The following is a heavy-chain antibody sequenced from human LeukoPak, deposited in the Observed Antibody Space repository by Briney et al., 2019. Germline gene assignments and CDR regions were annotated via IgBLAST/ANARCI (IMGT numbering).Heavy chain of an antibody. D-gene: IGHD4-11*01. V-gene: IGHV3-23*01. CDR3: AKDLDYTTGGYYFYY. J-gene: IGHJ4*02. Sequence: PGGSLRLSCTAYGFTFSSYAMNWDRQAPGKGLEWVSGIGAGGTFTYYADSVKGRFTISRDNSRNTLYLQMNSLRADDTAVYYCAKDLDYTTGGYYFYYSGQGTLVTVSS. CDR2: IGAGGTFT. CDR1: GFTFSSYA.